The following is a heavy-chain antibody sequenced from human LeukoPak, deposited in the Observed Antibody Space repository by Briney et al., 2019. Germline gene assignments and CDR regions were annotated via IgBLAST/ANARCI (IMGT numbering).Heavy chain of an antibody. J-gene: IGHJ5*02. Sequence: SQTLSLTCAISGDSVSSNSAAWNWLRQSPSRGLEWLGRTYYRSKWYNDYAVSVKSRITINPDTSKNQFSLKLSSVTAADTAVYYCARGSFPAYMTTVTTRAFPFDPWGQGTLVTVSS. CDR3: ARGSFPAYMTTVTTRAFPFDP. V-gene: IGHV6-1*01. D-gene: IGHD4-17*01. CDR2: TYYRSKWYN. CDR1: GDSVSSNSAA.